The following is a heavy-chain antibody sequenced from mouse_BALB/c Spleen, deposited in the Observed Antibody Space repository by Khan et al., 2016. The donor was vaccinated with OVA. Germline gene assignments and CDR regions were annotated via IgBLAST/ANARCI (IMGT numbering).Heavy chain of an antibody. D-gene: IGHD1-1*01. CDR1: GYTFTSYV. Sequence: EVQLQQSGPELVKPGASVKMSCKASGYTFTSYVMHWVKQKPGQGLEWIGYISPNSDGSKYNEKFRGKATLTSDKSSSTAYMELSSLTSEDSAVXYGLRSLYYFGSAYEGFAYWGQGTLVTVSA. J-gene: IGHJ3*01. CDR3: LRSLYYFGSAYEGFAY. CDR2: ISPNSDGS. V-gene: IGHV1S136*01.